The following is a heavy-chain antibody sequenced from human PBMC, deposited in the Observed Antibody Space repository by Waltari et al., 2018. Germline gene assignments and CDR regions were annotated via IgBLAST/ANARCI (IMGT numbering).Heavy chain of an antibody. Sequence: EVQLLESGGGLVQPGGSMRLSCAASGFTFSSHAMSWVRQAPGKGLEWVSAISGSGGSTYYADSVKGRFTISRDNSKNTLYLQMNSLRAEDTAVYYCARDYDFWSGYYTGISAFDIWGQGTMVTVSS. CDR1: GFTFSSHA. V-gene: IGHV3-23*01. CDR3: ARDYDFWSGYYTGISAFDI. CDR2: ISGSGGST. J-gene: IGHJ3*02. D-gene: IGHD3-3*01.